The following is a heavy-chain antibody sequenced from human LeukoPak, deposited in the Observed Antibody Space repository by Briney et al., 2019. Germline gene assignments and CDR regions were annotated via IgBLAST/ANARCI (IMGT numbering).Heavy chain of an antibody. CDR2: INPNSGGT. V-gene: IGHV1-2*02. J-gene: IGHJ5*02. D-gene: IGHD3-10*01. CDR3: AREYYYGSGSYYLDRGSWFDP. CDR1: GYTFTGYY. Sequence: GASVKVSCKASGYTFTGYYMHWVRQAPGQGLEWMGWINPNSGGTNYAQKFQGRVTMTRDTSISTAYMELSRLRSDDTAVYYCAREYYYGSGSYYLDRGSWFDPWDQGTLVTVSS.